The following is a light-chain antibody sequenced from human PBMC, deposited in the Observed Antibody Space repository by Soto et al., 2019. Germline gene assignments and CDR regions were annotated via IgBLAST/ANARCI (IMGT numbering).Light chain of an antibody. CDR2: GAS. CDR1: QSVRSH. CDR3: QQYNDWPRT. Sequence: EVVMTQSPGTLSVSPGERVTLSCRASQSVRSHLAWYQQKPGQAPSLLIFGASTRATGVSDRFSGGESGTEFTLTISSLQSEDVVVYFCQQYNDWPRTFGGGTKVDIK. J-gene: IGKJ4*01. V-gene: IGKV3-15*01.